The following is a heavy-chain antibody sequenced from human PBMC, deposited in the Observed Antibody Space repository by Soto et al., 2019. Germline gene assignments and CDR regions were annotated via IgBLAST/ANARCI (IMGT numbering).Heavy chain of an antibody. CDR2: TSYDGSDK. D-gene: IGHD3-16*01. CDR1: GFTFRSYV. CDR3: ARWGTTGGLDV. J-gene: IGHJ1*01. V-gene: IGHV3-30*12. Sequence: VRVSCVGSGFTFRSYVIHWVRQAPGKGLEWVALTSYDGSDKYYADSVRGRFTISRDNSRNTVDLQMDSLRLEDTALYYCARWGTTGGLDVWGQGTLVSVSS.